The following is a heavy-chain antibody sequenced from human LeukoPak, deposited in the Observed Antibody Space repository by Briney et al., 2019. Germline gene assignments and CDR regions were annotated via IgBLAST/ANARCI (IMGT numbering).Heavy chain of an antibody. CDR1: TSTGLVW. D-gene: IGHD2-8*02. Sequence: GGALRLSCAASTSTGLVWMDWVRKAPGKGLVWVARIKSEGTSANYADSVGGRFTISRDDAKNTLYLLMNSLGDEDTAVYYCGILPPGYWGQGTQVTVS. CDR2: IKSEGTSA. J-gene: IGHJ4*02. V-gene: IGHV3-74*01. CDR3: GILPPGY.